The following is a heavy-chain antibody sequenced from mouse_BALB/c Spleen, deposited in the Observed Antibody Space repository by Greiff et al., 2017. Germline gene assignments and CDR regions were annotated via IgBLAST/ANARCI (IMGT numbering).Heavy chain of an antibody. Sequence: QVQLKESGAELARPGASVKLSCKASGYTFTDYYINWVKQRTGQGLEWIGEIYPGSGNTYYNEKFKGKATLTADKSSSTAYMQLSSLTSEDSAVYFCARADYYGSFDYWGQGTTRTVSS. J-gene: IGHJ2*01. D-gene: IGHD1-2*01. V-gene: IGHV1-77*01. CDR3: ARADYYGSFDY. CDR2: IYPGSGNT. CDR1: GYTFTDYY.